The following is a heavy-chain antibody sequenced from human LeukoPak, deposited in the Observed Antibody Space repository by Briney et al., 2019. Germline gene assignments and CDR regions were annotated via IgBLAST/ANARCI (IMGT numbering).Heavy chain of an antibody. Sequence: SETLSLTCTVSGGSISSYYWSWIRQPPGKGLEWIGYIYYSGSTNYNPSLMGRVAISVDTSENHISLQLTSVTAADTAVYYCAREGGPYRPLDYSGQGTLVTVSS. CDR1: GGSISSYY. J-gene: IGHJ4*02. V-gene: IGHV4-59*12. CDR2: IYYSGST. CDR3: AREGGPYRPLDY.